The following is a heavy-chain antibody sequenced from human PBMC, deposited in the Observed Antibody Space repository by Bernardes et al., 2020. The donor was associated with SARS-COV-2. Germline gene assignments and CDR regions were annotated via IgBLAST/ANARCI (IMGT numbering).Heavy chain of an antibody. CDR2: ISYDGSNK. V-gene: IGHV3-30*09. D-gene: IGHD3-3*01. J-gene: IGHJ6*02. Sequence: GGSLRLSCAASGITFTKYAVHWVRQAPGKGLEWVAVISYDGSNKYYADSVKGRFAISRDDSKNTVHLQMNSLGPVDTAVYYCARDRSGYYNYYYYGMDIWGQGTTVTVSS. CDR3: ARDRSGYYNYYYYGMDI. CDR1: GITFTKYA.